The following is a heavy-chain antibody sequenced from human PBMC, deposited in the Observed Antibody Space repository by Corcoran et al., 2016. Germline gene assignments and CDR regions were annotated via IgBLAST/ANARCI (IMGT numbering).Heavy chain of an antibody. Sequence: EVQLVQSVAEVKKPGESLKISCKGSGYSFTSYWIGWVRQMPGKGLEWMGIIYPGDPDTRYSPSFQGQFTISADKSISTAYRQWSSLKALDTAMYYCARRGGRRIQLGPQSWFYPWGQGTLLTVSS. J-gene: IGHJ5*02. CDR3: ARRGGRRIQLGPQSWFYP. CDR1: GYSFTSYW. D-gene: IGHD5-18*01. CDR2: IYPGDPDT. V-gene: IGHV5-51*01.